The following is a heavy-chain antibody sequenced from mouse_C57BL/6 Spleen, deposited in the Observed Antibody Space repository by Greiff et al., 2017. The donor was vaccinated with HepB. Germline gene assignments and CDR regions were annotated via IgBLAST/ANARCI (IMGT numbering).Heavy chain of an antibody. D-gene: IGHD1-3*01. CDR3: TTGVGAWFAY. J-gene: IGHJ3*01. CDR1: GFNIKDDY. Sequence: VQLKQSGAELVRPGASVKLSCTASGFNIKDDYMHWVKPRPEQGLEWIGWIDTENGDTEYASKFQGKATITADTSSNTAYLQLSSLTSEDTAVYYCTTGVGAWFAYWGQGTLVTVSA. CDR2: IDTENGDT. V-gene: IGHV14-4*01.